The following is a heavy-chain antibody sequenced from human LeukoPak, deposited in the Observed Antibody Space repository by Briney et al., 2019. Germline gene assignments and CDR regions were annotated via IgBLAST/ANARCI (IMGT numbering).Heavy chain of an antibody. Sequence: ASVKVSCKASGGTFSSYAISWVRQAPGQGLEWMGGIIPIFGTANYAQKFQGRVTITADKSTSTAYMELSSLRSEDTAAYYCATGSGSYQFDYWGQGTLVTVSS. CDR3: ATGSGSYQFDY. D-gene: IGHD3-10*01. CDR1: GGTFSSYA. J-gene: IGHJ4*02. CDR2: IIPIFGTA. V-gene: IGHV1-69*06.